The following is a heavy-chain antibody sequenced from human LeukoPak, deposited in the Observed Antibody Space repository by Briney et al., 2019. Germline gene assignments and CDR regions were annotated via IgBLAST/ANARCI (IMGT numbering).Heavy chain of an antibody. D-gene: IGHD3-10*01. CDR1: GGSVSSSSYY. J-gene: IGHJ4*02. CDR2: ISYSGST. V-gene: IGHV4-39*01. CDR3: ATYYYGSGSYFYYFDY. Sequence: QSSETLSLTCTVSGGSVSSSSYYWGWIRQPPGKGLEWIGSISYSGSTYYNPSLKSRVTISVDTSKNQFSLKLSSVTAADTAVYYCATYYYGSGSYFYYFDYWGQGTLVTVSS.